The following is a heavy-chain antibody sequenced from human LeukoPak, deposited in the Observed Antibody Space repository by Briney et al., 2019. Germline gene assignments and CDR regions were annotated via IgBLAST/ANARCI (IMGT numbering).Heavy chain of an antibody. CDR1: KFTFSDYA. CDR3: ARDRCSGGNCYWRVFDY. D-gene: IGHD2-15*01. J-gene: IGHJ4*02. Sequence: PGGSLRLSCAASKFTFSDYAMYWVRQAPGKGLEYVSSISSDGDTTYYTNSVQGRFTISRDNSKNTLYLQMGCLRAEDMAVYYCARDRCSGGNCYWRVFDYWGQGTLVTVSS. CDR2: ISSDGDTT. V-gene: IGHV3-64*01.